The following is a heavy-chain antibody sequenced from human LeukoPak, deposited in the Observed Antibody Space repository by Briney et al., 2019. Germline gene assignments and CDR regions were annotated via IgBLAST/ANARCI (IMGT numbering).Heavy chain of an antibody. V-gene: IGHV3-66*04. CDR1: GFTVSSNY. D-gene: IGHD3-22*01. CDR3: ATQKYYYDSSGPSFDY. Sequence: GGSLRLSCAASGFTVSSNYMSWVRQAPGKGLEWVSVIYSGGSTYYADSVKGRFTISRDNSKNTLYLQMNSLRAEDTAVYCCATQKYYYDSSGPSFDYWGQGTLVTVSS. CDR2: IYSGGST. J-gene: IGHJ4*02.